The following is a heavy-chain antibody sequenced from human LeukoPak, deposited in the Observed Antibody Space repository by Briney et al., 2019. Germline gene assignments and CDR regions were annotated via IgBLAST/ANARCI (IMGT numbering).Heavy chain of an antibody. CDR3: ARRVRGDIVVVPAAMGGDYYYYYMDV. J-gene: IGHJ6*03. CDR1: GGTFSSYA. CDR2: MNPNSGNT. V-gene: IGHV1-8*03. D-gene: IGHD2-2*01. Sequence: ASVKVSCKASGGTFSSYAISWVRQAPGQGLEWMGWMNPNSGNTGYAQKFQGRVTITRNTSISTAYMELSSLRSEDTAVYYCARRVRGDIVVVPAAMGGDYYYYYMDVWGKGTTVTVSS.